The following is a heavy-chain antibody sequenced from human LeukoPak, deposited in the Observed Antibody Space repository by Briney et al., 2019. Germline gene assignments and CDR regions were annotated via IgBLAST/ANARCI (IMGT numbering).Heavy chain of an antibody. CDR1: GGSISSYY. CDR3: ARSAYGSVDY. Sequence: PSETLSLTCTVSGGSISSYYWSWIRQPPGKGLEWIGYIYYSGSTNYNPSLKSRVTISVDTSKNQFSLKLSSVTAADTAVYYCARSAYGSVDYWGQGTLVTVSS. V-gene: IGHV4-59*01. D-gene: IGHD3-10*01. CDR2: IYYSGST. J-gene: IGHJ4*02.